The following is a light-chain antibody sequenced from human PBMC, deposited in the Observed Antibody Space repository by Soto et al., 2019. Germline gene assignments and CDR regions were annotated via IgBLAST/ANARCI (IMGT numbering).Light chain of an antibody. CDR2: KAS. J-gene: IGKJ1*01. Sequence: DIQMTQSPSTLSGSVGDRVTITCRASQTISSWLAWYQQKPGKAPKLLIYKASTLKSGVPSRFSGSGSGTEFTLTISSLQPDAFATYYCPHYNSYSEAFGQGTKVELQ. CDR3: PHYNSYSEA. V-gene: IGKV1-5*03. CDR1: QTISSW.